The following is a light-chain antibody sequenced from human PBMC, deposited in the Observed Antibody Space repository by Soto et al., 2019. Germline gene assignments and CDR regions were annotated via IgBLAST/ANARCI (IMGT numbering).Light chain of an antibody. V-gene: IGKV1-39*01. J-gene: IGKJ1*01. CDR1: QSISRY. CDR3: QQRYSTPRT. CDR2: AAS. Sequence: DIQVTQYPSSLSASVGDRVTITCRASQSISRYLNWYQQKPGKAPKLLIYAASSLQSGVPSRFSVIGSGTDFTLTISRLQTEDFATYDCQQRYSTPRTFGQGTKVDIK.